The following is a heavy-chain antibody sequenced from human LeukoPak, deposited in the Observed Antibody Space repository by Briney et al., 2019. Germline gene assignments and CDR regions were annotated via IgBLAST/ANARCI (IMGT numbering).Heavy chain of an antibody. D-gene: IGHD3-22*01. J-gene: IGHJ1*01. Sequence: SVKVSCKASGGTFSSYAISWVRQAPGQGLEWMGGIIPIFGTANYAQKFQGRVTITADESTSTAYMELSSLRSEDTAAYYCARDREYYYDSSGYSAEYFQHWGQGTLVTVSS. CDR1: GGTFSSYA. CDR2: IIPIFGTA. CDR3: ARDREYYYDSSGYSAEYFQH. V-gene: IGHV1-69*13.